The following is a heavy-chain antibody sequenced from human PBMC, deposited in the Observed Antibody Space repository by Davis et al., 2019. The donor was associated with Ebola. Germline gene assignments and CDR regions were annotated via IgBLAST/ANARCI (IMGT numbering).Heavy chain of an antibody. Sequence: PGGSLRLSCAASGFTFSSYSMNWVRQAPGQRLAWVSSISSSSSYTYSADPLKGRFTISRDNAKNSLYLQMNSLRAEDTAVYYCARVGGDIVVVPAAGSVSYYYGMDVWGQGTTVTVSS. CDR2: ISSSSSYT. D-gene: IGHD2-2*01. CDR1: GFTFSSYS. V-gene: IGHV3-21*01. CDR3: ARVGGDIVVVPAAGSVSYYYGMDV. J-gene: IGHJ6*02.